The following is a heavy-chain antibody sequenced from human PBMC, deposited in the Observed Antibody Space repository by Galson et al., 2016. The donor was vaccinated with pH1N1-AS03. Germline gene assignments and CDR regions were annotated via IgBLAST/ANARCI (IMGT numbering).Heavy chain of an antibody. V-gene: IGHV3-23*01. CDR3: ARWEGFPQPTPNWFDP. CDR2: ISGSGDST. J-gene: IGHJ5*02. D-gene: IGHD1-26*01. CDR1: GFTFFNFA. Sequence: SLRLSCAGSGFTFFNFAVTWVRQAPGKGLEWVSVISGSGDSTQFADSVKGRFSMSRDNSETTVYLQMTNLRVDDTAVYYCARWEGFPQPTPNWFDPWGQGTLVTVSS.